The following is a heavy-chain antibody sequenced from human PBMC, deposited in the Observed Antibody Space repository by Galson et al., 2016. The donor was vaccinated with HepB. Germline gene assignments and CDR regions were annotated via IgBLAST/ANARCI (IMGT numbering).Heavy chain of an antibody. J-gene: IGHJ4*02. CDR2: IYYSGST. D-gene: IGHD6-19*01. V-gene: IGHV4-39*01. Sequence: SETLSLTCSVSGGSISSSSYYWGWIRQPPGKGLEWIGSIYYSGSTYYNPSLKSRVTISVDTSKNQFSLRLSSVAATDTAVYHCARRYSSGYFDYWGQGTLVTVTS. CDR3: ARRYSSGYFDY. CDR1: GGSISSSSYY.